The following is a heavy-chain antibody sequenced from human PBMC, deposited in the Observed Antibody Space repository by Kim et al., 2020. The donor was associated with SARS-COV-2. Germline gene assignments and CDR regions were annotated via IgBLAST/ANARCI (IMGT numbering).Heavy chain of an antibody. J-gene: IGHJ6*02. Sequence: NEYTVSLKSRRTINPDTSKNQCYLQLNSVSPEDTAVYYCARGYLKTGMDVWGQGTTVTVSS. V-gene: IGHV6-1*01. CDR3: ARGYLKTGMDV. D-gene: IGHD5-18*01. CDR2: N.